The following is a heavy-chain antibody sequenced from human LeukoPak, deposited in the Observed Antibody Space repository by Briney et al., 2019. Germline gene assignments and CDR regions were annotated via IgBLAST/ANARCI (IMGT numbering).Heavy chain of an antibody. CDR3: ARDKDFGAYPLDFGMDV. V-gene: IGHV3-11*01. D-gene: IGHD4/OR15-4a*01. Sequence: GGSLRLSCAASGFTFSDYYMSWIRQAPGKGLEWVSYISSSGSTIYYADSVKGRFTISRDNAKNPLYLQMNSLRAEDTAVYFCARDKDFGAYPLDFGMDVWSQGTTVTVSS. CDR2: ISSSGSTI. J-gene: IGHJ6*02. CDR1: GFTFSDYY.